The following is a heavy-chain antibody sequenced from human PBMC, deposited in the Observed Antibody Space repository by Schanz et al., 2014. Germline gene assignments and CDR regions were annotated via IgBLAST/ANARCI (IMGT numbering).Heavy chain of an antibody. V-gene: IGHV3-53*01. D-gene: IGHD5-12*01. CDR1: GFTVNTNY. J-gene: IGHJ4*02. CDR3: ARDPNSVNEIDY. Sequence: VQLVESGGGLIQPGGSLRLSCAVSGFTVNTNYMSWVRQAPGKGLEWVSAISGRGGRTYYADSVKGRFTISRDNSKNTLYLQMNSLRVEDTAVYYCARDPNSVNEIDYWGQGTLVTVSS. CDR2: SGRGGRT.